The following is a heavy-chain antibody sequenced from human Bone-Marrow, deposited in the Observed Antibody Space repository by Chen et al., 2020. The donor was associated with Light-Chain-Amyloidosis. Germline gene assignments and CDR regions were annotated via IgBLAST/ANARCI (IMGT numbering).Heavy chain of an antibody. V-gene: IGHV5-51*01. CDR2: IYPDDSDA. J-gene: IGHJ4*02. Sequence: EVQLEQSGQEVKKPGESLKISCKGSGYTFPNYWIGWVRQMPGKGLEWIGVIYPDDSDARYSPSFEGQVTISADKSITTAYLQWRSLKASDTAMYYCARRRDGYNFDYWGQGTLVTVSS. CDR1: GYTFPNYW. D-gene: IGHD5-12*01. CDR3: ARRRDGYNFDY.